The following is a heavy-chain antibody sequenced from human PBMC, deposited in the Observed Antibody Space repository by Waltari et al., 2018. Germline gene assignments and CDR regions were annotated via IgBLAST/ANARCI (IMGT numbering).Heavy chain of an antibody. J-gene: IGHJ6*03. V-gene: IGHV4-59*01. CDR1: GGSFSSYY. CDR3: ARGPSGGSVSGYYYYYYMDV. CDR2: IYYRGST. Sequence: QAQLQESGPGLVKPSETLSLTCTVSGGSFSSYYWRWIRQPPGKGLEWIGYIYYRGSTNYNPSLKSRVTISVDTSKNQFSLKLSSVTAADTAVYYCARGPSGGSVSGYYYYYYMDVWGKGTTVTVSS. D-gene: IGHD1-26*01.